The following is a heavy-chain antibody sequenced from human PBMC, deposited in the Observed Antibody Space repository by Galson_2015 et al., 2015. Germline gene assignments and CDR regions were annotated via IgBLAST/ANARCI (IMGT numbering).Heavy chain of an antibody. CDR3: ADLGYSSSWYEEAFDI. Sequence: SLRLSCAASGFTFSSYGMHWVRQAPGKGLEWVAVISYDGSNKYYADSVKGRFTISRDNSKNTLYLQMNSLRAEDTAVYYCADLGYSSSWYEEAFDIWGQGTMVTVSS. CDR2: ISYDGSNK. CDR1: GFTFSSYG. V-gene: IGHV3-30*03. D-gene: IGHD6-13*01. J-gene: IGHJ3*02.